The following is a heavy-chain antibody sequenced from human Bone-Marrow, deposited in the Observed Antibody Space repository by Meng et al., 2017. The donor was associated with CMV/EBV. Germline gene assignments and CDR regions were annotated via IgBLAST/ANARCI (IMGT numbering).Heavy chain of an antibody. J-gene: IGHJ6*01. Sequence: ASVKVSCKASGYTFTSYDINWVRQATGQGLEWMGWMNPNSGNTGYAQKFQGRVTITRNTSISTAYMELSSLRSEDTAVYYCARVRNTDGMDVWGQGTTVTVYS. CDR2: MNPNSGNT. V-gene: IGHV1-8*03. D-gene: IGHD2-2*02. CDR1: GYTFTSYD. CDR3: ARVRNTDGMDV.